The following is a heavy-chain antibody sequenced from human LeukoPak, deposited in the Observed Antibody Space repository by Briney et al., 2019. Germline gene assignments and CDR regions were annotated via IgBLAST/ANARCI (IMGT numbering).Heavy chain of an antibody. CDR2: ISSSGSTI. J-gene: IGHJ6*02. Sequence: PGGSLRLSCAASGFTFSSYEMNWVRQAPGKGLEWVSYISSSGSTIYYADSVMGRFTISRDNAKNSLYLQMNSLRAEDTAVYYCARGGYCSSTSCLPMYYYYGMDVWGQGTTVTVSS. V-gene: IGHV3-48*03. D-gene: IGHD2-2*01. CDR3: ARGGYCSSTSCLPMYYYYGMDV. CDR1: GFTFSSYE.